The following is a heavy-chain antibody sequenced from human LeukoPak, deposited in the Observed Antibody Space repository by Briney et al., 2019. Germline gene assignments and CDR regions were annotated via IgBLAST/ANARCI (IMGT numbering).Heavy chain of an antibody. Sequence: SQTLSLTCTVSGGSLSSGTFYWSWIRQPAGKGLEWIGRVYTSGSTDYNSSFMSRVTVSIDTSKNQFFLKLSSVTAADTAVYYCARVGGYSGSYYYFDNWGQGTLVTVSS. V-gene: IGHV4-61*02. J-gene: IGHJ4*02. D-gene: IGHD1-26*01. CDR2: VYTSGST. CDR3: ARVGGYSGSYYYFDN. CDR1: GGSLSSGTFY.